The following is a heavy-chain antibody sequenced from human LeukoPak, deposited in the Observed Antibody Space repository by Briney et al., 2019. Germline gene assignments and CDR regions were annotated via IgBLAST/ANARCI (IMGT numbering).Heavy chain of an antibody. CDR1: GGTFSSYA. CDR2: IFPIFATA. CDR3: ARESGSYEAYDY. V-gene: IGHV1-69*15. Sequence: ASVKVSCKASGGTFSSYAISWARQAPGQGLEWMGRIFPIFATANYAQKFQGRVTITADESTSTAYMELSSLRSEDTAVYYCARESGSYEAYDYWGQGTLVTVSS. J-gene: IGHJ4*02. D-gene: IGHD1-26*01.